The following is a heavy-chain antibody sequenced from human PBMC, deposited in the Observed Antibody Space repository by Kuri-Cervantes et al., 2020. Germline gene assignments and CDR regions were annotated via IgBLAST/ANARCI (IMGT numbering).Heavy chain of an antibody. CDR1: GGSFSGYY. CDR3: ARQGGSSGYYHAFDI. CDR2: INHSGST. V-gene: IGHV4-34*01. D-gene: IGHD3-22*01. Sequence: SETLSLTCAVYGGSFSGYYWSWIRQPPGKGLEWIGEINHSGSTNYNPSLKSRVTISVDTSKSQFSLKLSSVTAADTAVYYCARQGGSSGYYHAFDIWGQGTMVTVSS. J-gene: IGHJ3*02.